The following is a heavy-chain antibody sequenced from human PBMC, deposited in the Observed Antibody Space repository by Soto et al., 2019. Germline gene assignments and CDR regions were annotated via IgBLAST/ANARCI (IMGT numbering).Heavy chain of an antibody. V-gene: IGHV4-59*01. CDR3: ARSAGELPFDY. D-gene: IGHD3-16*01. CDR1: GGSISSYY. CDR2: IYYSGST. Sequence: PSETLSLTCTVSGGSISSYYWSWIRQPPGKGLEWIGYIYYSGSTNYNPSLKSRVTISVDTSKNQFSLKLSSVTAADTAVYYCARSAGELPFDYWGQGTLVTVSS. J-gene: IGHJ4*02.